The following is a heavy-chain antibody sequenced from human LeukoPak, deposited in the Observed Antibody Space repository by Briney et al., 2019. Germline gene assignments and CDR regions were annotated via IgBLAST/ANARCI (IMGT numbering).Heavy chain of an antibody. CDR2: ISGSGGST. CDR1: GFTFSSYA. D-gene: IGHD3-22*01. Sequence: HTGGSLRLSCAASGFTFSSYAMSWVRQAPGKGLEWVSGISGSGGSTYYADSVKGRFTISRDNSKNTLYLQMNSLRAEDTAVYYCAKEGDDSSVPRGSDFDYWGQGTLVTVSS. J-gene: IGHJ4*02. V-gene: IGHV3-23*01. CDR3: AKEGDDSSVPRGSDFDY.